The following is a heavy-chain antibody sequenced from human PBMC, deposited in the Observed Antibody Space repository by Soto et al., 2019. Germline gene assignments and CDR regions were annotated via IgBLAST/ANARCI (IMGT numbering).Heavy chain of an antibody. CDR3: ARGNYYYYYYMDV. J-gene: IGHJ6*03. CDR2: IKQDGSEK. Sequence: EVQLVESGGGLVQPGGSLRLSCAASGFTFSSYWMSWVRQAPGKGLVWVANIKQDGSEKYYVDSVKGRFTISRDNAKNSLYLQMNSLRAEDTAVYYCARGNYYYYYYMDVWGKGTTVTVSS. CDR1: GFTFSSYW. V-gene: IGHV3-7*01.